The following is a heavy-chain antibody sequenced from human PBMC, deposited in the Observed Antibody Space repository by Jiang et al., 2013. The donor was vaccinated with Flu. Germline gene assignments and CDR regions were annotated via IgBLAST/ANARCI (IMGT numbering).Heavy chain of an antibody. J-gene: IGHJ3*02. CDR3: ARGNTYYDFWSGYLHAFDI. D-gene: IGHD3-3*01. Sequence: GLVKPSETLSLTCTVSGGSISSYYWSWIRQPPGKGLEWIGYIYYSGSTNYNPSLKSRVTISVDTSKNQFSLKLSSVTAADTAVYYCARGNTYYDFWSGYLHAFDIWGQGTMVTVSS. V-gene: IGHV4-59*01. CDR2: IYYSGST. CDR1: GGSISSYY.